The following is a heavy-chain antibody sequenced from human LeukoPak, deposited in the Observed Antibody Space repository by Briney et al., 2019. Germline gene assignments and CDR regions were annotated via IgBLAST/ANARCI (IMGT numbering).Heavy chain of an antibody. CDR3: AKSYFDYSTYYSYYFNL. J-gene: IGHJ4*02. CDR1: GGSISGGY. V-gene: IGHV4-4*09. Sequence: SETLSLTCTVSGGSISGGYWSWIRQPPGGGLEWIGYVYTGGSTNYNPSLKSRVTISVDTSKSQFALKLSSVTAADTAVYYCAKSYFDYSTYYSYYFNLWGQGALVTVSS. CDR2: VYTGGST. D-gene: IGHD4-11*01.